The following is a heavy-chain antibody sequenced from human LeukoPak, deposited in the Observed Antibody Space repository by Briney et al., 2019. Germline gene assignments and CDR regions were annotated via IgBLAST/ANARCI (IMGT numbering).Heavy chain of an antibody. CDR3: AGPTSTTSNDGFDI. CDR2: ISSGSGYM. J-gene: IGHJ3*02. CDR1: GFTFSSHS. Sequence: GGSLRLSCAGSGFTFSSHSMNWVRQAPGQGLEWVSSISSGSGYMYYADSVKGRFTISRDNARNSLFLQMNSLRAEDTAIYYCAGPTSTTSNDGFDIWGRGTMVTVSS. V-gene: IGHV3-21*01. D-gene: IGHD2-2*01.